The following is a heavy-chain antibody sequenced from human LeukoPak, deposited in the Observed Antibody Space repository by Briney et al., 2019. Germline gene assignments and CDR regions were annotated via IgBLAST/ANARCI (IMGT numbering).Heavy chain of an antibody. CDR3: ARTILGNWFDP. CDR2: IYYSGSS. D-gene: IGHD2/OR15-2a*01. J-gene: IGHJ5*02. CDR1: GDSIIPYY. Sequence: SETLSLTCTVSGDSIIPYYWSWIRQPPGKGLEWIGNIYYSGSSNYNPSLKSRVTISVDTSKNQFSLKLSSVTAADTAVYYCARTILGNWFDPWGQGTLVTVSS. V-gene: IGHV4-59*08.